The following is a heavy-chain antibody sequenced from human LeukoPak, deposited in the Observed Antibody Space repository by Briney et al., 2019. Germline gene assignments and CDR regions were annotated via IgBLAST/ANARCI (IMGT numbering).Heavy chain of an antibody. J-gene: IGHJ5*02. Sequence: SGPTLVNPPQTLTLTCTFSGFSLSTSEMCVSWIRQPPGKALEWLARIDWDDEKYYSTSLKTRLTISKDTSKNQVVLTMTNMDPVDTATYYCARINLQGYRYCFDPWGQGTLVTVSS. V-gene: IGHV2-70*11. CDR3: ARINLQGYRYCFDP. CDR1: GFSLSTSEMC. CDR2: IDWDDEK. D-gene: IGHD5-18*01.